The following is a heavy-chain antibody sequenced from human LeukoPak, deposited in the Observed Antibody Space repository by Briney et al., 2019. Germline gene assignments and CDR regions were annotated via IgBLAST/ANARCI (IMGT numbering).Heavy chain of an antibody. CDR2: INHSGSS. J-gene: IGHJ4*02. V-gene: IGHV4-34*01. D-gene: IGHD5-12*01. Sequence: SETLSLTCAVYGGSFSGYYWSWIRQPPGKGLEWIGEINHSGSSNYNPSLKSRVTISVDTSKNQFSLKLSSVTAADTAVYYCARGLDTWWLRLRSGFDYWAREPWSPSPQ. CDR1: GGSFSGYY. CDR3: ARGLDTWWLRLRSGFDY.